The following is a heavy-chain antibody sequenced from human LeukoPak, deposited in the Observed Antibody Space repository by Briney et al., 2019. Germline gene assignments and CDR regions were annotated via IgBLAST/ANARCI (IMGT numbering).Heavy chain of an antibody. Sequence: GRSLRLSCAASGFTFSSYAMHWVRQAPGKGLEWVAVISYDGSNKYYADSVKGRFTISRDNSKNTLYLQMNSLRAEDTAVYYCARDSLARSGYMDVWGKGTTVTVSS. CDR2: ISYDGSNK. CDR3: ARDSLARSGYMDV. D-gene: IGHD3-10*01. V-gene: IGHV3-30*01. CDR1: GFTFSSYA. J-gene: IGHJ6*03.